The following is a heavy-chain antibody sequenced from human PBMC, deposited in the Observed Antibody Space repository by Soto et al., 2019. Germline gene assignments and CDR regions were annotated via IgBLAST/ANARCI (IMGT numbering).Heavy chain of an antibody. Sequence: GGSLRLSCAASGFTFSSYGMHWVRQAPGKGLEWVAVISYDGSNKYYADSVKGRFTISRDNSKNTPYLQMNSLRAEDTAVYYCAKDSVQVTMVRGVTKGFDYWGQGTLVTVSS. V-gene: IGHV3-30*18. CDR2: ISYDGSNK. CDR3: AKDSVQVTMVRGVTKGFDY. J-gene: IGHJ4*02. CDR1: GFTFSSYG. D-gene: IGHD3-10*01.